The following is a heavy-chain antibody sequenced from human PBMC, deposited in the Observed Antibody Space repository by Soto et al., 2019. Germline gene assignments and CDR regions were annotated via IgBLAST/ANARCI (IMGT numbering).Heavy chain of an antibody. Sequence: PGGSLRLSCAASGFTFNTYAISGFRQAPGKGLEWVSRISSSGTITYYADSVKGRFTISRDNARNSVYLQMNSLRVDDTAIYYCARGAPLWGEGTLVTVSS. CDR3: ARGAPL. J-gene: IGHJ4*02. V-gene: IGHV3-48*01. CDR1: GFTFNTYA. CDR2: ISSSGTIT.